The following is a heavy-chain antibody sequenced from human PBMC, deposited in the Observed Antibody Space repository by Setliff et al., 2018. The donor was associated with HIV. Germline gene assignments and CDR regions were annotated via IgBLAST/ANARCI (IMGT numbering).Heavy chain of an antibody. J-gene: IGHJ6*03. D-gene: IGHD6-19*01. V-gene: IGHV4-61*02. Sequence: TLSLTCNVPGGLISSGSYYWSWVRQPAGKGLEWIGRAYISESSHYNPSLKSRVTISVDTSKDQFSLKLNSVTAADTAVYYCARDSAVPSLYHYYYMDVWGEGTTVTVSS. CDR3: ARDSAVPSLYHYYYMDV. CDR2: AYISESS. CDR1: GGLISSGSYY.